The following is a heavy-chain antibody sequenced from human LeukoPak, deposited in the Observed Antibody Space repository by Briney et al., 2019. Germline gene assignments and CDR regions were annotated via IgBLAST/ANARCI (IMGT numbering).Heavy chain of an antibody. V-gene: IGHV4-4*07. CDR1: GGSISSYY. CDR3: ARDPSNWNDDAFDI. J-gene: IGHJ3*02. Sequence: SETLSLTCTVSGGSISSYYWSWIRQPAGKGLEWIGRIYTSGSTNYNPSLKSRVTMSVDTPKNQFSLKLSSVTAADTAVYYCARDPSNWNDDAFDIWGQGTMVTVSS. D-gene: IGHD1-1*01. CDR2: IYTSGST.